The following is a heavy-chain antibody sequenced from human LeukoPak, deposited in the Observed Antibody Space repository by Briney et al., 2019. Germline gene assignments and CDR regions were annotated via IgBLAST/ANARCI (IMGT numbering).Heavy chain of an antibody. Sequence: GGSLRLSCAASGFTFINYWMSWVRQAPGKGLEWVANIKQDGSEKYYVDSVKDRFTISRDNAKNSLYLQMNSLRAEDAAVYYCTRENWYIDYWGQGNLVTLSS. CDR2: IKQDGSEK. CDR1: GFTFINYW. J-gene: IGHJ4*02. V-gene: IGHV3-7*01. CDR3: TRENWYIDY.